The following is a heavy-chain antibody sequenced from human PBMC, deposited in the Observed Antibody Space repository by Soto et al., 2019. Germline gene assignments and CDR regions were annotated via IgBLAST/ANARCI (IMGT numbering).Heavy chain of an antibody. V-gene: IGHV4-59*01. Sequence: SETLSLTCTVSGGSISSYYWSWIRQPPGKGLEWIGYIYYSGSTNYNPSLKSRVTITVDTSKNQFSLKLSSVTAADTAVYYCARGGFGTINNERDKITFDYWGQGTLVTVSS. CDR1: GGSISSYY. J-gene: IGHJ4*02. CDR2: IYYSGST. CDR3: ARGGFGTINNERDKITFDY. D-gene: IGHD1-7*01.